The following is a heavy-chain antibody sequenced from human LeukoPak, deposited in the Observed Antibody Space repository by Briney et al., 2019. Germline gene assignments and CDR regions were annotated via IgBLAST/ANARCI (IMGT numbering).Heavy chain of an antibody. D-gene: IGHD1-26*01. CDR3: ASGSYYPTSFDY. CDR2: ISWNGGSI. Sequence: GRSLRLSCAASGFTFDDYAMHWVRQAPGKGLEWVSGISWNGGSIGYADSVKGRFTISRDNAKNSLYLQMNSLRAEDTAVYYCASGSYYPTSFDYWGQGTLVTVSS. J-gene: IGHJ4*02. CDR1: GFTFDDYA. V-gene: IGHV3-9*01.